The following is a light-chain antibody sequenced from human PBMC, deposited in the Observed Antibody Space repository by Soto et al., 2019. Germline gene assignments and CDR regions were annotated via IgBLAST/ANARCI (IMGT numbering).Light chain of an antibody. CDR3: QTWDTPPL. CDR1: NGHSSFA. Sequence: QPVLTQPPSASASLGASVKLTCTLTNGHSSFAIAWHQQQPEKGPRFLMKLNTDGSHTKGDGIPDRFSASRSGAEHYLTISSLQSDDEADFYCQTWDTPPLFGVGTKLTVL. CDR2: LNTDGSH. J-gene: IGLJ2*01. V-gene: IGLV4-69*01.